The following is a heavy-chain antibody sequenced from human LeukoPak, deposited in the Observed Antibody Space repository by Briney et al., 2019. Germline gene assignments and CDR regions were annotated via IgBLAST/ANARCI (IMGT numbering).Heavy chain of an antibody. V-gene: IGHV4-30-4*07. CDR1: GGSISSGGYS. CDR2: IYYSGST. Sequence: KSSQTLSLTCALSGGSISSGGYSWTRIRQPPGKGLEWIGYIYYSGSTYYNPSLKSRVTISVDTSKNQFSLKLSSVTAADTAVYYCARDLDYWGQGTLVTVSS. J-gene: IGHJ4*02. CDR3: ARDLDY.